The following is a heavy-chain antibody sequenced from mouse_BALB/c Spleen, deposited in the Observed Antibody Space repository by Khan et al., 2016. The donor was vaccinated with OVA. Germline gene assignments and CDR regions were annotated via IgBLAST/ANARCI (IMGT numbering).Heavy chain of an antibody. CDR3: AKKSTRASY. D-gene: IGHD3-1*01. CDR2: INPSSGYT. CDR1: GYTFTSST. Sequence: QVRLQQSGAELVKPGASVKMSCKASGYTFTSSTMHWVKQRPGQGLEWIGYINPSSGYTKYTQKFKDKATLTADNSSSTAYMQLSSLTSENSAVYYCAKKSTRASYWGQGTTLTVSS. V-gene: IGHV1-4*01. J-gene: IGHJ2*01.